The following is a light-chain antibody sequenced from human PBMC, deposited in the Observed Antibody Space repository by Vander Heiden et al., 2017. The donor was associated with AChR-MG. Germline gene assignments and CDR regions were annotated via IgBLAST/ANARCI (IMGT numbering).Light chain of an antibody. V-gene: IGLV3-25*03. CDR2: QDS. Sequence: SYELTQPPPVSVSPGQTARITCSGDALPKQYAYWYQQKPGQAPVLVIYQDSERPSGIPERFSGSSSGTTVTLTISGVQAEDEADYYCQSADSSGVVVFGGGTKLTVL. CDR1: ALPKQY. CDR3: QSADSSGVVV. J-gene: IGLJ2*01.